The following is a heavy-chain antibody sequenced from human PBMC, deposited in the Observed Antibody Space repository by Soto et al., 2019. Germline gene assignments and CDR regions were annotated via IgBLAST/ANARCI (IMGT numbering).Heavy chain of an antibody. CDR2: ISSSGSTI. J-gene: IGHJ5*02. V-gene: IGHV3-48*03. Sequence: GGSLRLSCAASGFTFSSYEMNWVRQAPGKGLEWVSYISSSGSTIYYADSVKGRFTISRDNAKNSLYLQMNSLRAEDTAVYYCAREGAAPSKDWFDPWGQGTLVTVSS. CDR3: AREGAAPSKDWFDP. D-gene: IGHD6-6*01. CDR1: GFTFSSYE.